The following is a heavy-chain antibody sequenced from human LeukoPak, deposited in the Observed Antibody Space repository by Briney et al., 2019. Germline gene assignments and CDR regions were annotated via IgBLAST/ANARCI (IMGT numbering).Heavy chain of an antibody. J-gene: IGHJ5*02. Sequence: ASVKVSCKASGGTFSSYAISWVRQAPGQGLEWMGRIIPILGIANYAQKFQGRVTITADKSTSTAYMELSSLRSEDTAVYYCAMYYYGSGTWLDPWGQGTLVTVSS. V-gene: IGHV1-69*04. CDR3: AMYYYGSGTWLDP. CDR2: IIPILGIA. D-gene: IGHD3-10*01. CDR1: GGTFSSYA.